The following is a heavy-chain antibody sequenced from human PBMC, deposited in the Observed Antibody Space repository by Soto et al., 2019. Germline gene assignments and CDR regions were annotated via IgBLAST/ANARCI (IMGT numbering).Heavy chain of an antibody. Sequence: EVQLVESGGGLVQPGGSLRLSCAASGFTFTTSWMHWVRQAPEKGLVWVSHINSDGSTTTYADSVRGRFTISRDNAKNTLYLQMNSVRVEDTAVYYCARDRDYGMDVWGQGTTVIVSS. D-gene: IGHD3-10*01. V-gene: IGHV3-74*01. CDR2: INSDGSTT. J-gene: IGHJ6*02. CDR1: GFTFTTSW. CDR3: ARDRDYGMDV.